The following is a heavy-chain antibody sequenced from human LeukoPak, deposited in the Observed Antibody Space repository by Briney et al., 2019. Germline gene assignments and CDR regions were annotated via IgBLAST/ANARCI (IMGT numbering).Heavy chain of an antibody. V-gene: IGHV3-30*03. CDR1: GFTFSSYG. J-gene: IGHJ4*02. Sequence: GGSLRLSCAASGFTFSSYGMHWVRQAPGEGLEWVALISYDGSNTYYVDSVKGRFTISIDSPKNTLYLQMNSLRAEDTALYYCARETYDYDSSGYLNYWGQGTLVTVSS. D-gene: IGHD3-22*01. CDR2: ISYDGSNT. CDR3: ARETYDYDSSGYLNY.